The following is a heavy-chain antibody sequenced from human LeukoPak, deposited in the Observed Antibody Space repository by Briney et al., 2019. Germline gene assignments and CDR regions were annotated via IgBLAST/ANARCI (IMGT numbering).Heavy chain of an antibody. V-gene: IGHV3-7*01. CDR3: TRDARGYGDYVGGY. J-gene: IGHJ4*02. D-gene: IGHD4-17*01. CDR1: GFRFSTYW. CDR2: IKQDGSEK. Sequence: GGSLRLSCAASGFRFSTYWMSWVRQAPGKGLEWVANIKQDGSEKYYVDSVKGRFTISRDNAKNSLYLQMNSLRAEDTAVYYCTRDARGYGDYVGGYWGQGTLVTVSS.